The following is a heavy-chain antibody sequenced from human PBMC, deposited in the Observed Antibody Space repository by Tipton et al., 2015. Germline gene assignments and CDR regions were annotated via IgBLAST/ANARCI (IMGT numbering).Heavy chain of an antibody. CDR1: GFTFSDYY. CDR3: VKDGYYYDSGGYSPLDY. CDR2: ITTNGYST. J-gene: IGHJ4*02. Sequence: SLRLSCAASGFTFSDYYMNWVRQAPGKGLEYVSAITTNGYSTYYADSVRGRFTISRDNSKNTLYLQMSSLRAEDTAVYYCVKDGYYYDSGGYSPLDYWGQGTLVTVSS. D-gene: IGHD3-22*01. V-gene: IGHV3-64D*08.